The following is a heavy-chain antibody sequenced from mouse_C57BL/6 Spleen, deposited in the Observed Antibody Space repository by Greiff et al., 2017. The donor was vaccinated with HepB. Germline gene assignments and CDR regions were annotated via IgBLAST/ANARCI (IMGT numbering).Heavy chain of an antibody. J-gene: IGHJ2*01. CDR2: IDPEDGET. CDR1: GFNIKDYY. D-gene: IGHD2-4*01. CDR3: AGITAWYYFDY. V-gene: IGHV14-2*01. Sequence: EVKLQESGAELVKPGASVKLSCTASGFNIKDYYMHWVKQSPEQGLEWIGRIDPEDGETKYAPKFQGKATITADTSSNTAYLQLSSLTSDDTAVYYCAGITAWYYFDYWGQGTTLTVSS.